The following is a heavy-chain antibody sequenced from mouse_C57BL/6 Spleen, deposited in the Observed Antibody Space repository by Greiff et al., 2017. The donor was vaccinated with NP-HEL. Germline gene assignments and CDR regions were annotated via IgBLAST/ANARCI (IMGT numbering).Heavy chain of an antibody. CDR1: GFTFSSYG. CDR3: AREYYGSSYGSYYAMDY. J-gene: IGHJ4*01. V-gene: IGHV5-6*01. CDR2: ISSGGSYT. D-gene: IGHD1-1*01. Sequence: EVHLVESGGDLVKPGGSLKLSCAASGFTFSSYGMSWVRQTPDKRLEWVATISSGGSYTYYPDSVKGRFTISRDNAKNTLYLQMSSLKSEDTAMYYCAREYYGSSYGSYYAMDYWGQGTSVTVSS.